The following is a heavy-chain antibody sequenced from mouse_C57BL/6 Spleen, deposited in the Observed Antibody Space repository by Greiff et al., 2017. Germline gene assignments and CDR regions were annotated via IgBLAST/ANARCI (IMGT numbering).Heavy chain of an antibody. J-gene: IGHJ3*01. CDR1: GYAFSSSW. CDR3: ASGYYYDSNYDVAY. CDR2: IYPGDGDT. Sequence: VQLVESGPELVKPGASVKISCKASGYAFSSSWMNWVKQRPGKGLEWIGRIYPGDGDTNYNEKFKGKATLTADKSSSTAYMQLSSLTSEDSAVYFSASGYYYDSNYDVAYWGQGTLVTVSA. V-gene: IGHV1-82*01. D-gene: IGHD1-1*01.